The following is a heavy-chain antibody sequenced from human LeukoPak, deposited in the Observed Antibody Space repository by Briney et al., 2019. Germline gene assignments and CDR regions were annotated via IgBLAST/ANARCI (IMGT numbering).Heavy chain of an antibody. CDR1: GFIFSDYY. V-gene: IGHV3-11*05. CDR2: ISSSSSYK. D-gene: IGHD5-24*01. CDR3: ARASMRMATAGLVDY. J-gene: IGHJ4*02. Sequence: GGSLRLSCEASGFIFSDYYMSWIRLAPGKGLEWVSYISSSSSYKNYADSAKGRFTISRDDPKNSLYLQMNSLRAEDTAVYYCARASMRMATAGLVDYWGQGTLVTVSS.